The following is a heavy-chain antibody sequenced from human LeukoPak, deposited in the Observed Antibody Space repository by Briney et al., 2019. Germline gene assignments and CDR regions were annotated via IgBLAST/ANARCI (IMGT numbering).Heavy chain of an antibody. Sequence: PSETLSLTCAVSGYSISSGYYWGWIRPPPGKGLEGIGSIYHSGSTYYNPSLKSRVTISVDTSKNQFSLKLSSVTAADTAVYYCASLSDPYYYDSSGYPDYWGQGTLVTVSS. V-gene: IGHV4-38-2*01. CDR3: ASLSDPYYYDSSGYPDY. D-gene: IGHD3-22*01. J-gene: IGHJ4*02. CDR1: GYSISSGYY. CDR2: IYHSGST.